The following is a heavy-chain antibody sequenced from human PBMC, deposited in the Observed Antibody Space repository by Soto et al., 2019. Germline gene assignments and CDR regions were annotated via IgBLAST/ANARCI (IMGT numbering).Heavy chain of an antibody. J-gene: IGHJ6*02. D-gene: IGHD3-3*01. CDR1: GGSISSYY. CDR2: IYYSGST. Sequence: EALSLTCTVSGGSISSYYWSWIRQPPGKGLELIGYIYYSGSTNYNPSLKSRVTISVDTSKNQFSLKLSSVTAADTAVYYCARDGTYYDFWSGYYTGYGMDVWGQGTTVTVSS. CDR3: ARDGTYYDFWSGYYTGYGMDV. V-gene: IGHV4-59*01.